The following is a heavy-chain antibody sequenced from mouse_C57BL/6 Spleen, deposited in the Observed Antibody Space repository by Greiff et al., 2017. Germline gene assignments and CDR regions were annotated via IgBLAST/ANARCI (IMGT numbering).Heavy chain of an antibody. CDR3: ARGDGELRGRYFDY. Sequence: EVHLVESGGGLVKPGGSLKLSCAASGFTFSSYAMSWVRQTPEKRLEWVATISDGGSYTYYPDNVKGRFTISRDNAKNNLYLQMSHLKSEDTAMYYCARGDGELRGRYFDYWGQGTTLTVSS. V-gene: IGHV5-4*01. D-gene: IGHD3-3*01. J-gene: IGHJ2*01. CDR1: GFTFSSYA. CDR2: ISDGGSYT.